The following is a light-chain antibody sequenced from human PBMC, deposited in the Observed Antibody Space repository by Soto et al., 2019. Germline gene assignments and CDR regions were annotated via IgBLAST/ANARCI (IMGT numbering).Light chain of an antibody. CDR1: QSVTSSF. CDR3: QQYGTSPPNT. V-gene: IGKV3-20*01. CDR2: GAS. J-gene: IGKJ2*01. Sequence: ETVLTQSPGTLSLSPGERATLSCRASQSVTSSFLAWYQQKPDQAPRLLIYGASSRATGIPDRFSGSGSGTDFTLTISRLEPEDFAVYYCQQYGTSPPNTFGQGTKLEIK.